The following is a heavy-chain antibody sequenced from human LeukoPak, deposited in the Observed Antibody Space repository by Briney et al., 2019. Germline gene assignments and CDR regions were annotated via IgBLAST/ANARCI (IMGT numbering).Heavy chain of an antibody. D-gene: IGHD2-15*01. CDR3: ARDSSGSSYDY. J-gene: IGHJ4*02. CDR1: GGSLSSGGSY. Sequence: SETLSLTCTVSGGSLSSGGSYWSWIRQHPGKGLEWIGYIYYSGSTYYNPSLKSRVTISVDTSKNQFSLKLSSVTAADTAVYYCARDSSGSSYDYWGQGTLVTVSS. CDR2: IYYSGST. V-gene: IGHV4-31*03.